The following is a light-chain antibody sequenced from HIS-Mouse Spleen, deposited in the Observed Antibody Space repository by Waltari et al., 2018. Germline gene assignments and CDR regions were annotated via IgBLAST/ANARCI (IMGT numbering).Light chain of an antibody. CDR1: SSDVGSYNL. V-gene: IGLV2-23*01. J-gene: IGLJ3*02. CDR2: EGS. Sequence: QSALTQPASVSGSPGQSITLSGTGPSSDVGSYNLVPGYQQHPGKAPKLMIYEGSKRPSGVSNRFSGSKSGNTASLTISGLQAEDEADYYCCSYAGSSTWVFGGGTKLTVL. CDR3: CSYAGSSTWV.